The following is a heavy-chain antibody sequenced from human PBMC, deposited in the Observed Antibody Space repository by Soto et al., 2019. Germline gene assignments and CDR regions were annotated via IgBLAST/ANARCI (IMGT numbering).Heavy chain of an antibody. J-gene: IGHJ4*02. D-gene: IGHD6-19*01. CDR3: ARGGMPVAGLSPKSHY. Sequence: SETLSLTCTVSGGSISSGGYYLSWIRQHPGKGLEWIGYIYYSGSTYYNPSLKSRVTISVDTSKNQFSLKLSSVTAADTAGYYWARGGMPVAGLSPKSHYWGQGTLVTVSS. CDR1: GGSISSGGYY. CDR2: IYYSGST. V-gene: IGHV4-31*03.